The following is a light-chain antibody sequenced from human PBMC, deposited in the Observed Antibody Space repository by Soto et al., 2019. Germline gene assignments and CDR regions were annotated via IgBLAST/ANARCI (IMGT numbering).Light chain of an antibody. CDR1: QSVSNK. J-gene: IGKJ2*01. CDR3: QQYGESPRT. CDR2: GAS. Sequence: EISITQSPATLSVSPGQRGTLSCRASQSVSNKLAWYQQKPGQAPRLLIYGASNKATGIPDRFSGSGSGTDVTLTINKLEPEDFAVYFCQQYGESPRTFGQGPRW. V-gene: IGKV3-20*01.